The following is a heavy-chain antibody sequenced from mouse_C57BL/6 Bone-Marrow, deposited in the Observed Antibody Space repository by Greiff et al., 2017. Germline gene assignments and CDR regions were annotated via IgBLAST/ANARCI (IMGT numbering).Heavy chain of an antibody. CDR2: IDPENGDT. J-gene: IGHJ3*01. D-gene: IGHD2-4*01. CDR3: TTYDYAWFAY. V-gene: IGHV14-4*01. CDR1: GFNIKDDY. Sequence: EVQLQQSGAELVRPGASVKLSCTASGFNIKDDYMHWVKPRPEQGLEWIGWIDPENGDTAYASKFQGKATITADTSSNTAYLQLSSLTSEDTAVYYCTTYDYAWFAYWGQGTLVTVSA.